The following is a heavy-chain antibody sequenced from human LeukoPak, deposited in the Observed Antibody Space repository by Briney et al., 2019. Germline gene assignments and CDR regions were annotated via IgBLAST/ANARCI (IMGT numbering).Heavy chain of an antibody. J-gene: IGHJ4*02. CDR1: GYTFTGYY. CDR3: ARADPYYYDSSGYEAKKTYYFDY. CDR2: INPNSGGT. D-gene: IGHD3-22*01. V-gene: IGHV1-2*02. Sequence: ASVKVSCKASGYTFTGYYMHWVRQAPGQGLEWMGWINPNSGGTNYAQKFQGRVTMTRNTSISTAYMELSSLRSEDTAVCYCARADPYYYDSSGYEAKKTYYFDYWGQGTLVTVSS.